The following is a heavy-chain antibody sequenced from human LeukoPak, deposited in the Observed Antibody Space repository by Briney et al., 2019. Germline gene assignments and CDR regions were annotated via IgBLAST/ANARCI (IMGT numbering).Heavy chain of an antibody. CDR1: GYTFTSYG. V-gene: IGHV1-2*02. Sequence: ASVKVSCKASGYTFTSYGISWVRQAPGQGLEWMGWINPNSAGTDYAQKFQGRVTMARDTSISTAYMELSRLTSDDTAVYYCARGSLAVSGAMDVWGQGTTVTVSS. CDR3: ARGSLAVSGAMDV. J-gene: IGHJ6*02. D-gene: IGHD6-19*01. CDR2: INPNSAGT.